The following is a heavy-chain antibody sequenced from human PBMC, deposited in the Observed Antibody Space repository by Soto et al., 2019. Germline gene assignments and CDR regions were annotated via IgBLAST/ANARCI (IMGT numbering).Heavy chain of an antibody. V-gene: IGHV3-30*03. D-gene: IGHD6-19*01. Sequence: LRLSCAASGFTFSSYGMHWVRQAPGKGLEWVAVISYDGSNKYYADSVKGRFTISRDNSKNTLYLQMNSLRAEDTAVYYCARRSSGWYDYYYYGMDVWGQGTTVTVSS. CDR2: ISYDGSNK. CDR3: ARRSSGWYDYYYYGMDV. CDR1: GFTFSSYG. J-gene: IGHJ6*02.